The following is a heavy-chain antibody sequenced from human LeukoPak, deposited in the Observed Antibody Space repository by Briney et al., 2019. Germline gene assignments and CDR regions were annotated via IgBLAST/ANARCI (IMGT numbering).Heavy chain of an antibody. Sequence: GSLRLSCAASGFTFSSYSMNWVRQAPGKGLEWVSYISSSSSTIYYADSVKGRFTISRDNAKNSLYLQMNSLRAEDTAVYYCARALSSGYFDYWGQGTLVTVSS. J-gene: IGHJ4*02. CDR2: ISSSSSTI. CDR3: ARALSSGYFDY. CDR1: GFTFSSYS. D-gene: IGHD3-22*01. V-gene: IGHV3-48*01.